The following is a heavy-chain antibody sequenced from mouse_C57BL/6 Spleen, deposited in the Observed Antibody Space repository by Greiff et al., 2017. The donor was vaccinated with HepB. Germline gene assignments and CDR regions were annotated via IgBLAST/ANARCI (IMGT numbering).Heavy chain of an antibody. V-gene: IGHV2-2*01. Sequence: VQLQESGPGLVQPSQSLSITCTVSGFSLTSYGVHWVRQSPGKGLEWLGVIWSGGSTDYNAAFISRLSISKDNSKSQVFFKMNSLQADDTAIYYCARNSYYGSSDWYFDVWGTGTTVTVSS. CDR1: GFSLTSYG. CDR2: IWSGGST. J-gene: IGHJ1*03. D-gene: IGHD1-1*01. CDR3: ARNSYYGSSDWYFDV.